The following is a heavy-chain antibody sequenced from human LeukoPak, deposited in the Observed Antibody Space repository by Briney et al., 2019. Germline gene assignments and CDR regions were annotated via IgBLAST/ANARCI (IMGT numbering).Heavy chain of an antibody. D-gene: IGHD3-22*01. J-gene: IGHJ4*02. V-gene: IGHV4-39*07. CDR1: GGSISSSSYY. CDR2: IYYSGST. Sequence: PSETLSLTCTVSGGSISSSSYYWGWIRQPPGKGLEWIESIYYSGSTYYNPSLKSRVTISVDTSKNQFSLNLNSVTAADTAVYFCARDEGSAYPFDYWGQGTLVTVSS. CDR3: ARDEGSAYPFDY.